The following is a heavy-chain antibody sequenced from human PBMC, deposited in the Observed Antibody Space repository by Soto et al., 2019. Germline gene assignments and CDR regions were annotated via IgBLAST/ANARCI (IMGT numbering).Heavy chain of an antibody. CDR3: AKQLAQNFDY. D-gene: IGHD2-2*01. CDR2: ISGSGGST. CDR1: GSSFSSYA. J-gene: IGHJ4*02. V-gene: IGHV3-23*01. Sequence: GGSLRLSCAASGSSFSSYAMSWVRQAPGKGLEWVSVISGSGGSTYCADSVKGRFTISYADSVKGRFTISRDNSKNTLSLQMNSLRAEDTAVYYCAKQLAQNFDYWGQGTLVTV.